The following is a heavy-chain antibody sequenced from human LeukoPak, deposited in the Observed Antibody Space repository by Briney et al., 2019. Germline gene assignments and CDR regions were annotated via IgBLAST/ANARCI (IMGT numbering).Heavy chain of an antibody. J-gene: IGHJ4*02. Sequence: ASVKVSCKASGGTFSSYAISWVRQAPGQGLEWMGGIIPIFGTANYAQKFQGRVTITADKSTSTAYMELSSLRSEDTAVYYCARRRNTAIGYYFDYWGQGTLVTVSS. CDR2: IIPIFGTA. CDR3: ARRRNTAIGYYFDY. V-gene: IGHV1-69*06. CDR1: GGTFSSYA. D-gene: IGHD5-18*01.